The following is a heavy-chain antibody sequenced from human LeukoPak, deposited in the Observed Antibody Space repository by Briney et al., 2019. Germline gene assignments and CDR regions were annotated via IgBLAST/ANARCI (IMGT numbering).Heavy chain of an antibody. J-gene: IGHJ4*02. D-gene: IGHD3-10*01. V-gene: IGHV3-48*01. CDR3: ARDLYYYGSGSNHDY. CDR1: GFTFSSYS. CDR2: ISSSSTI. Sequence: GGSLRLSCAASGFTFSSYSMNWVRQAPGKGLEWVSYISSSSTIYYADSVKGRFAISRDNAKNSLYLQMNSLRAEDTAVYYCARDLYYYGSGSNHDYWGQGTLVTVSS.